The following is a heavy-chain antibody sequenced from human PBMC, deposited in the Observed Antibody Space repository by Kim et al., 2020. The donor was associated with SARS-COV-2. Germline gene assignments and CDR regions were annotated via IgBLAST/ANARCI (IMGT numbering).Heavy chain of an antibody. CDR3: APGYSYRPWFDP. Sequence: SETLSLTCTVSGGSISSSSYYWGWIRQPPGKGLEWIGSIYYSGSTYYNPSLKSRVTISVDTSKNQFSLKLSSVTAADTAVYYCAPGYSYRPWFDPWGQGTLVTVSS. CDR1: GGSISSSSYY. J-gene: IGHJ5*02. D-gene: IGHD5-18*01. V-gene: IGHV4-39*01. CDR2: IYYSGST.